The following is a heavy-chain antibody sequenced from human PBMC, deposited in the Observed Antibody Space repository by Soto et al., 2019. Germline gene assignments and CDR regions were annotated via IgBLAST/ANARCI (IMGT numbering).Heavy chain of an antibody. CDR2: VFYTGFT. V-gene: IGHV4-39*01. J-gene: IGHJ4*02. CDR1: GASISGSYYY. Sequence: SETLSLTCAVSGASISGSYYYWAWLRQSPGKGPEWIGSVFYTGFTSYNPSLESRVSVPVDTSKSQFSLKLSAVTAADTAVYYCATSQKGYNWNYFDHWGQGALVTVYS. D-gene: IGHD1-20*01. CDR3: ATSQKGYNWNYFDH.